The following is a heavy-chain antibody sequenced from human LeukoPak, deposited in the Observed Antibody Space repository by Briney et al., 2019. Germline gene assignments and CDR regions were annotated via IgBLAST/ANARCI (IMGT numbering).Heavy chain of an antibody. D-gene: IGHD4-17*01. CDR2: ISGSGGST. CDR3: ARVVDHDYGDYYLDY. V-gene: IGHV3-23*01. CDR1: EFTFSTYA. J-gene: IGHJ4*02. Sequence: GGSLRLSCAASEFTFSTYAMNWVRQAPGKGLEWVSAISGSGGSTYYADSVKGRFTISRDNSKNTLYLQMNSLRAEDTAVYYCARVVDHDYGDYYLDYWGQGTLVTVSS.